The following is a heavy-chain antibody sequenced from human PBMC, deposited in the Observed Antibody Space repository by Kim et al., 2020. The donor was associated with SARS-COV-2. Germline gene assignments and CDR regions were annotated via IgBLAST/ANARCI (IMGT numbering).Heavy chain of an antibody. CDR1: GFTFSTYA. CDR2: ISDSGLRT. V-gene: IGHV3-23*01. Sequence: GGSLRLSCAASGFTFSTYAMSWARQAPGKGLEWVSTISDSGLRTHYADSVKGRFTISRDNSRSTLFLQMKYLRAEDTAIYYCEASDFWGPGSLVTVSS. J-gene: IGHJ4*02. CDR3: EASDF.